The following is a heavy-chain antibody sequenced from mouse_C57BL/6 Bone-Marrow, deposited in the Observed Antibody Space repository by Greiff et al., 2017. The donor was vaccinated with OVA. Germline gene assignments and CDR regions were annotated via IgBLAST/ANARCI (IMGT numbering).Heavy chain of an antibody. V-gene: IGHV1-5*01. J-gene: IGHJ4*01. CDR2: IYPGNSDT. CDR1: GYTFTSYW. Sequence: EVMLVESGTVLARPGASVKMSCKTSGYTFTSYWMHWVKQRPGQGLEWIGAIYPGNSDTSYNQKFKGKAKLTAVTSASTAYMELRSLTNEAYTVYVYSLALSCAMDYEGWGTATTVTA. CDR3: SLALSCAMDY. D-gene: IGHD6-1*01.